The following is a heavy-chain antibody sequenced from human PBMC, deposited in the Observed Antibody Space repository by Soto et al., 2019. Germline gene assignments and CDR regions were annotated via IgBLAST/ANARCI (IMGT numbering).Heavy chain of an antibody. CDR1: TFTINTYS. CDR2: ITSGSSFI. CDR3: ARSQRNGAMHV. J-gene: IGHJ6*02. V-gene: IGHV3-21*01. D-gene: IGHD2-8*01. Sequence: PGGSLRRSCVASTFTINTYSLNWVRQAPGKGLEWVSSITSGSSFIDYADSVKGRFTISRDDAKNSLFLQMSSLRADDTAVYYCARSQRNGAMHVWGQGTTVTVSS.